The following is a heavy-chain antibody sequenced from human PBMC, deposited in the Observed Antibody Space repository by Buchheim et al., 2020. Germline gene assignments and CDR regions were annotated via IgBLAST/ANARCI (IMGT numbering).Heavy chain of an antibody. CDR3: ARNYYFYGMDV. J-gene: IGHJ6*02. V-gene: IGHV4-4*02. CDR2: ISQSGDT. CDR1: GGSISSSYW. Sequence: QLQLQESGPGLVKPSGTLSLTCAVSGGSISSSYWWSWVRQPPGKGLEWIGEISQSGDTSYTPSLKSRVFMSLDNSKNQLSLNLNSVTAADTAVYYCARNYYFYGMDVWGQGTT.